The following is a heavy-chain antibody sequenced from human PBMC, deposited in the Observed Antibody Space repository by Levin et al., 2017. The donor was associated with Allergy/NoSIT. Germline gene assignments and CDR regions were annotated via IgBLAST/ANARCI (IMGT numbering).Heavy chain of an antibody. Sequence: GGSLRLSCAASGFTFSSSAMGWVRQAPGKGLEWVSTITGSGDSTYYADPVKGRFTISRDNSKNTLYLQMNSLRAEDTAVHYCAKGYPYSNRWYLDCWGQGTLVTVSS. D-gene: IGHD6-13*01. CDR3: AKGYPYSNRWYLDC. V-gene: IGHV3-23*01. CDR1: GFTFSSSA. J-gene: IGHJ4*02. CDR2: ITGSGDST.